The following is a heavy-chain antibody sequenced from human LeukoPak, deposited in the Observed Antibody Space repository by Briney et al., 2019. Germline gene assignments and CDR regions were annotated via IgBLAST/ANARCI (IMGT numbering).Heavy chain of an antibody. CDR1: GGSFSGYY. CDR2: VYLGGST. D-gene: IGHD6-13*01. V-gene: IGHV4-34*01. Sequence: PSETLSLTCAVYGGSFSGYYWTWIRQPPGKGLEWIGEVYLGGSTSYNPSLKSRVTISADTSKNQFSLRLSSVTAADTALYFCTRRRRPLLAGRFYWYLDVWGRGTLVAVSS. J-gene: IGHJ2*01. CDR3: TRRRRPLLAGRFYWYLDV.